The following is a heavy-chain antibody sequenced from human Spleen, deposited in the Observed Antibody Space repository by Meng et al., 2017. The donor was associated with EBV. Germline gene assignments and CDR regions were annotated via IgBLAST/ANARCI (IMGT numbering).Heavy chain of an antibody. Sequence: LPLPDWGHGRVEPSEPLSLTCTVSGGHVSGVSYYWGWIRQPPGKGLEWIGSIHYSGTTYYKLSLKSRVTISADTSKNQFSLRLGSVTAADTAVYYCARHINSGWYESATFDYWGQGTLVTVSS. V-gene: IGHV4-39*01. J-gene: IGHJ4*02. CDR3: ARHINSGWYESATFDY. CDR2: IHYSGTT. D-gene: IGHD6-19*01. CDR1: GGHVSGVSYY.